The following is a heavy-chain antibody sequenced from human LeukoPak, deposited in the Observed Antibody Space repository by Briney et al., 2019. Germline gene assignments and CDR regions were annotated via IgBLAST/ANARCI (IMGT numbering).Heavy chain of an antibody. CDR1: GFTFSSYG. J-gene: IGHJ4*02. V-gene: IGHV3-33*01. Sequence: GGSLRLSCAASGFTFSSYGMHWVRQAPGKGLEWVAVIWYDGSNKYYADSVKGRFTISRDNSKNTLYLQMNSLRAEDTAVYYCVRGPRGDDLWNGYYCDYWGQGTLVTVSS. D-gene: IGHD3-3*01. CDR3: VRGPRGDDLWNGYYCDY. CDR2: IWYDGSNK.